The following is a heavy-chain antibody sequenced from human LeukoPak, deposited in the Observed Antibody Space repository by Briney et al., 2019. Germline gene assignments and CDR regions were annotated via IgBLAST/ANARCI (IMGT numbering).Heavy chain of an antibody. Sequence: PGGSLRLSCAASGFTFTSQAMGWVRQAPGKGLEWVSGISGSGDYTCYADSVKGRFTISRDNSKNTVYLQMNSLRAEDTALYYCAKAQKYTSDLNYWGQGILLTVSS. CDR1: GFTFTSQA. V-gene: IGHV3-23*01. J-gene: IGHJ4*02. CDR3: AKAQKYTSDLNY. D-gene: IGHD6-6*01. CDR2: ISGSGDYT.